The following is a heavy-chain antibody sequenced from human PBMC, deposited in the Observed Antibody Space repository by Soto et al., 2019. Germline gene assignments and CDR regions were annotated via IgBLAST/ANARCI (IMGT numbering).Heavy chain of an antibody. D-gene: IGHD3-10*01. CDR3: ARALWFGELLYGPFDY. CDR1: GFTFSIYS. J-gene: IGHJ4*02. CDR2: ISSSSSYI. Sequence: GGSLRLSCAASGFTFSIYSMNWVRHAPGKGLEWVSSISSSSSYIYYADSVKGRFTISRDNAKNSLYLQMNSLRAEDTAVYYCARALWFGELLYGPFDYWGQGTLVTVSS. V-gene: IGHV3-21*01.